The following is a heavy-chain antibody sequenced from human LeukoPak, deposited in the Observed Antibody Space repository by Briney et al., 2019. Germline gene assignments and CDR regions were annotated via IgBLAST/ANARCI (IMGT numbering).Heavy chain of an antibody. CDR3: ARGDGYNFWDY. J-gene: IGHJ4*02. Sequence: GGSLRLSCAASGFTVSSNYMSWVRQAPGKGLEWVSVFYSGGSTYYADSMKGRFTISRDNSKNTVYLQMNSLRAEDTAVYYCARGDGYNFWDYWGQGTLVTVSS. V-gene: IGHV3-53*01. CDR1: GFTVSSNY. CDR2: FYSGGST. D-gene: IGHD5-24*01.